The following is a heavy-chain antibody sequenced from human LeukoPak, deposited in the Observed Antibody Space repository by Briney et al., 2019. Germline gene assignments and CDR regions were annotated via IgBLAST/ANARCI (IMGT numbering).Heavy chain of an antibody. J-gene: IGHJ4*02. V-gene: IGHV1-8*01. CDR1: GYTFTSYD. Sequence: ASVKVSCKASGYTFTSYDINWVRQATGQGPEWMGWMSPNSGNTGYAQKFQGRVTMTRNTSISTAYMELSSLRSEDTAVYYCARNLGYCSGGSYFEYYFDFWGQGTLVTVSS. CDR2: MSPNSGNT. D-gene: IGHD2-15*01. CDR3: ARNLGYCSGGSYFEYYFDF.